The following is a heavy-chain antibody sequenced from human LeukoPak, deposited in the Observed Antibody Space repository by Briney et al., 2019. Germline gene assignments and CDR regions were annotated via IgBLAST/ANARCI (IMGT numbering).Heavy chain of an antibody. CDR1: GGSISSYY. J-gene: IGHJ4*02. Sequence: SETLSLTCTVSGGSISSYYWSWIRQPAGKGLEWIGRIYTSGSTNYNPSLKSRVTMSVDTSKNQFSLKLCSVTAADTAVYYCARDRLAYDFWSGPLDYWGQGTLVTVSS. CDR3: ARDRLAYDFWSGPLDY. D-gene: IGHD3-3*01. CDR2: IYTSGST. V-gene: IGHV4-4*07.